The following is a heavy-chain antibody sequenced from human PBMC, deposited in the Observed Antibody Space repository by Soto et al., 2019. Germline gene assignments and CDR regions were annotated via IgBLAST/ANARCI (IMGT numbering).Heavy chain of an antibody. Sequence: GGSLRLSCAASGFTFSDYYMSWIRQAPGKGLEWVSYISSSGSTIYYADSVKGRFTISRDNAKNSLYLQMNSLRAEDTAVYYCARVFDYSDSSGSLGPIDYWGQGSLVTVSS. J-gene: IGHJ4*02. CDR3: ARVFDYSDSSGSLGPIDY. CDR1: GFTFSDYY. D-gene: IGHD3-22*01. V-gene: IGHV3-11*01. CDR2: ISSSGSTI.